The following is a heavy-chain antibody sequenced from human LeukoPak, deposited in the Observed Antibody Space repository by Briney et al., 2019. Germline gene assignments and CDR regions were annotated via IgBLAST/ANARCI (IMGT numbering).Heavy chain of an antibody. J-gene: IGHJ4*02. CDR3: AKDAAAYCGGDCYSCADY. CDR1: GFTFSSYA. Sequence: GGSLRLSCAASGFTFSSYAMSWVRQAPGKGLEWVSAISGSGGSTYYADSVKGRFTISRDNSKNTLYLQMNSLRAEDTAVYYCAKDAAAYCGGDCYSCADYWGQGTLVTVSS. CDR2: ISGSGGST. V-gene: IGHV3-23*01. D-gene: IGHD2-21*02.